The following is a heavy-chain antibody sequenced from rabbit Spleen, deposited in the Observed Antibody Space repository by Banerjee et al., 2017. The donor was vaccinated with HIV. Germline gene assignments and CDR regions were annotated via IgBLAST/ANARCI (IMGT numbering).Heavy chain of an antibody. CDR3: ARDTGSSFSSYGMDL. J-gene: IGHJ6*01. CDR2: IAGSSSDFT. D-gene: IGHD8-1*01. V-gene: IGHV1S45*01. CDR1: GFSFSSSDY. Sequence: QEQLMESGGGLVQPEGSLALTCKASGFSFSSSDYMCWVRQAPGKGLEWISCIAGSSSDFTYSASWAKGRFTISKTSSTTVTLQMTSLTAADTATYFCARDTGSSFSSYGMDLWGQGTLVTVS.